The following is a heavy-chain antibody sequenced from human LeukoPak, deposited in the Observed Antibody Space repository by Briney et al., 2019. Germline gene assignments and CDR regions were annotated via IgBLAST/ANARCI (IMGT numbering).Heavy chain of an antibody. J-gene: IGHJ4*02. CDR3: ARHPHFDH. CDR1: GFTFSNYW. CDR2: IKEDGSEK. V-gene: IGHV3-7*01. Sequence: PGGSLRLSCAASGFTFSNYWMSWVRQAPGKGLEWVANIKEDGSEKAYVNSVKGRFTISRDNTENSLYLQMSSLRAEDTAVYCCARHPHFDHWGQGTLVTVSS.